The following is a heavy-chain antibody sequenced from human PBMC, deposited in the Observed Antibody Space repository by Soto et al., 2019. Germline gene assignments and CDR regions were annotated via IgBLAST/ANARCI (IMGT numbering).Heavy chain of an antibody. Sequence: QVQPVQSGAEVKKPGASVKVSCKASGYTFTGYYMHWVRQAPGQGLEWMGWINRNSGGTNYAQKLQARVTMTRDSSISTAYMELSRQRSDDTAVYYCARDKLLDGVLRFLGWSTSYYWYFDLWGRGTLVTVSS. CDR3: ARDKLLDGVLRFLGWSTSYYWYFDL. J-gene: IGHJ2*01. CDR2: INRNSGGT. D-gene: IGHD3-3*01. CDR1: GYTFTGYY. V-gene: IGHV1-2*02.